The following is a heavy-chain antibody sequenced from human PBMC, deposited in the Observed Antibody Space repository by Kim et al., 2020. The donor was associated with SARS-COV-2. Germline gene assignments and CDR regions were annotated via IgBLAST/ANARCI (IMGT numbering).Heavy chain of an antibody. D-gene: IGHD3-22*01. V-gene: IGHV3-11*04. Sequence: DSANAGFTLSRENAKNSLYLQRNSLRAEDTAVYYCARDQDYYDSSGCFDYWGQGTLVTVSS. J-gene: IGHJ4*02. CDR3: ARDQDYYDSSGCFDY.